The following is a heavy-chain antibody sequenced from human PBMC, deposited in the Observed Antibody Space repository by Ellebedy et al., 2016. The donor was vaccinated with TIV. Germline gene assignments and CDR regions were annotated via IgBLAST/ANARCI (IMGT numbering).Heavy chain of an antibody. J-gene: IGHJ6*02. CDR1: GGSFSGYY. V-gene: IGHV4-34*01. Sequence: MPSETLSLTCAVYGGSFSGYYWSWIRQPPGKGLEWIGEINHSGGTNYNASLKSRVTISVDTSKNQFSLNLCSVTDADTAVYYCARVGRKMVRGVTYYYYYGMDVWGQGTTVTVSS. CDR2: INHSGGT. CDR3: ARVGRKMVRGVTYYYYYGMDV. D-gene: IGHD3-10*01.